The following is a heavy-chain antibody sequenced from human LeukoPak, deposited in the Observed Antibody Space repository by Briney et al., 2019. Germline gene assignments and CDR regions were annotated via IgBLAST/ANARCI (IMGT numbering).Heavy chain of an antibody. V-gene: IGHV3-7*01. J-gene: IGHJ4*02. CDR3: ARDRAGYKFDY. D-gene: IGHD5-18*01. Sequence: PGGSLRLSCAASGFTFGNYWMTWVRQAPGKGLEWVANMKEDGSQEYYVDSVKGRFTISRDNAKNSLYLQMNSLRAEDTAVYYCARDRAGYKFDYWAQGTLVTVSS. CDR1: GFTFGNYW. CDR2: MKEDGSQE.